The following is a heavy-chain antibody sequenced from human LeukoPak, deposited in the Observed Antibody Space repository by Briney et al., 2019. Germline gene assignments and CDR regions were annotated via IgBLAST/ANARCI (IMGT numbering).Heavy chain of an antibody. J-gene: IGHJ2*01. V-gene: IGHV3-53*01. D-gene: IGHD3-3*02. Sequence: GGSLRLSCAASGFTVSTNYMNWVRQAPGKGLEWVSILYSGSSTYYADSVEGRFTISRDSSKNTLFLQMNDLRAEDTAVYYCARVGDHFHWYLDLWGRGTLVTASS. CDR3: ARVGDHFHWYLDL. CDR1: GFTVSTNY. CDR2: LYSGSST.